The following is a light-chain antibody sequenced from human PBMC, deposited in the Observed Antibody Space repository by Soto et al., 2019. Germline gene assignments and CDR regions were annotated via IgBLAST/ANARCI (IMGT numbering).Light chain of an antibody. V-gene: IGKV1-27*01. CDR3: EKHNSASLT. Sequence: DIQMTQSPASLSASVGDRITITCRASQGISNYVAWYQQKPGKLPKLLIYSASTLQSGGPSRFSCSGSGTDFTLTISSRQPEDVATYYCEKHNSASLTFVGGTKVEI. J-gene: IGKJ4*01. CDR1: QGISNY. CDR2: SAS.